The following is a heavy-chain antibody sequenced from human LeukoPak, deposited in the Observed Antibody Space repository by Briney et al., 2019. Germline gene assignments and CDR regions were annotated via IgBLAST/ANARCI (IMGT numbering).Heavy chain of an antibody. Sequence: SETLSLTCAVYGGSFSGYYWSWIRQPPGKGLEWIGEINHSGSTNYNPSLKSRVTISVDTSKNQFSLKLSSVTAADTAVYYCARGLTYYYDSSGYYPRGWFDPWGQGTLVTVSP. V-gene: IGHV4-34*01. CDR1: GGSFSGYY. D-gene: IGHD3-22*01. CDR2: INHSGST. CDR3: ARGLTYYYDSSGYYPRGWFDP. J-gene: IGHJ5*02.